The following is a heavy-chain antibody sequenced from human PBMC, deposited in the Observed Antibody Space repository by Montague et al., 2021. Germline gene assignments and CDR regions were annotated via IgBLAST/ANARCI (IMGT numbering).Heavy chain of an antibody. Sequence: SLRLSCAVSGFTFSLYAMNWVRQAPGKGLEWVSAISGSGGNTYYADSVKGRFTISRDNSKNTVYLQMNSLRADDTAVYYCANNIHFDYWGQGTLVTASS. J-gene: IGHJ4*02. V-gene: IGHV3-23*01. CDR2: ISGSGGNT. CDR3: ANNIHFDY. CDR1: GFTFSLYA.